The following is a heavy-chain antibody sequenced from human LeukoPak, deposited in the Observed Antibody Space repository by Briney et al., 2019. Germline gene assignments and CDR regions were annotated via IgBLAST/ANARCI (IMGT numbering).Heavy chain of an antibody. D-gene: IGHD6-13*01. CDR2: IGYDGTDK. Sequence: PGGSLRLSCAASGFTFSYYGMDLVRQAPGKGLEWVTFIGYDGTDKYYADSVKGRFTISRDNSKNTLSLHMNSLRAEDTAVYYCARDLTYNSWYYFDSWGQGTLVTVSS. CDR3: ARDLTYNSWYYFDS. V-gene: IGHV3-30*02. CDR1: GFTFSYYG. J-gene: IGHJ4*02.